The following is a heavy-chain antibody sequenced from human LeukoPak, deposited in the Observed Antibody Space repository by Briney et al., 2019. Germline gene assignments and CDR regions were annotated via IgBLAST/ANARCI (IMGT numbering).Heavy chain of an antibody. D-gene: IGHD6-6*01. V-gene: IGHV4-59*01. J-gene: IGHJ3*02. CDR1: GGSLSSYY. CDR3: ASSAEYSSPGDAFDI. Sequence: SETLSLTCTVSGGSLSSYYWSWIRQPPGKGLEWIGYIYYSGSTNYNPSLKSRVTISVDTSKDQFSLKLSSVTAADTAVYYCASSAEYSSPGDAFDIWGQGTMVTVSS. CDR2: IYYSGST.